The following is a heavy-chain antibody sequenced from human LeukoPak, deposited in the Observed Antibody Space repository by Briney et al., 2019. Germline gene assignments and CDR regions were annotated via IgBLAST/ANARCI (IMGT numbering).Heavy chain of an antibody. CDR3: ARAGHCSGGSCLDAFDI. CDR2: INHSGST. Sequence: SETLSLTCAVYGGSFSGYYWSWIRQPPGKGLEWIGEINHSGSTNYNPSLKSRVTISVDTSKNQFSLKLSSVTAADTAVYYCARAGHCSGGSCLDAFDIWGQGTMVTVSS. J-gene: IGHJ3*02. V-gene: IGHV4-34*01. D-gene: IGHD2-15*01. CDR1: GGSFSGYY.